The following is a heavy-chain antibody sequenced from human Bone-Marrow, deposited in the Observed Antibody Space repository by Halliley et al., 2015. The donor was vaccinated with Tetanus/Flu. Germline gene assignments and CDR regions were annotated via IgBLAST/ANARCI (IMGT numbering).Heavy chain of an antibody. Sequence: INPDDETTSYAQKFQGRVTLTRDPSTNTAYMELRNLTSDDTAVYYCAREGVDRNFYYYGMDVWGQGTTVTVSS. CDR2: INPDDETT. D-gene: IGHD2-8*01. J-gene: IGHJ6*02. V-gene: IGHV1-46*01. CDR3: AREGVDRNFYYYGMDV.